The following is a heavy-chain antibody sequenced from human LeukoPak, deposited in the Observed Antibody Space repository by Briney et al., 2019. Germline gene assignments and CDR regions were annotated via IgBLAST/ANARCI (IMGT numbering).Heavy chain of an antibody. Sequence: PGGSLRLSCAASGFIFSSYWMSWVRQAPGKGLEWVANIKQDGSEKYYVDSVKGRFTISRDNAKNSLYLQMNSLRAEDTAVYYCARAGYSSGRLGSWGQGTLVTVSS. CDR2: IKQDGSEK. J-gene: IGHJ5*01. V-gene: IGHV3-7*01. D-gene: IGHD6-19*01. CDR1: GFIFSSYW. CDR3: ARAGYSSGRLGS.